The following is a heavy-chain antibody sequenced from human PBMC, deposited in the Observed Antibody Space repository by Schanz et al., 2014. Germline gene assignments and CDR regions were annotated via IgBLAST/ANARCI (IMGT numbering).Heavy chain of an antibody. Sequence: VQLEQSGAEVKKPGASVKVSCKASGYTFTSHGISWVRQAPGQGLEWMGRIIPILGIANYAQKFQGRVTMTADTSTSTAYMDLRSLRSDDTAVYYCARDRRRYCSTASCLHDNWFDPWGQGTLVIVSS. J-gene: IGHJ5*02. CDR1: GYTFTSHG. D-gene: IGHD2-2*01. V-gene: IGHV1-18*01. CDR2: IIPILGIA. CDR3: ARDRRRYCSTASCLHDNWFDP.